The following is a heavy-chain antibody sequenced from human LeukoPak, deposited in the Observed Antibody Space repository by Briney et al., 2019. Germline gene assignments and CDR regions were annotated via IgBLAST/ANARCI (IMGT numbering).Heavy chain of an antibody. CDR3: AKGVRLWFAFYFDY. Sequence: PGGSLRFSCAGSGFTLGSYAMSWVRQAPGKGLEWVSAISGNGYNTYYADSVKGRFTISSESSGNTLYLQMHNLRAEDTAVYYCAKGVRLWFAFYFDYWGQGTLVTVSS. V-gene: IGHV3-23*01. CDR2: ISGNGYNT. CDR1: GFTLGSYA. J-gene: IGHJ4*02. D-gene: IGHD3-10*01.